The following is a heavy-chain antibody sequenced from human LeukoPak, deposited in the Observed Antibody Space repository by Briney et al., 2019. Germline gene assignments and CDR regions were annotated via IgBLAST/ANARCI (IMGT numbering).Heavy chain of an antibody. V-gene: IGHV1-46*01. D-gene: IGHD3-22*01. CDR3: ARGRTMIVVVMPSYYGMDV. Sequence: ASAKVSCKASGYTFTSYYMHWVRQAPRQGLEWMGIINPSGGSTSYAQKFQGRVTMTRDTSTSTVYMELSSLRSEDTAVYYCARGRTMIVVVMPSYYGMDVWGQGTTVTVSS. J-gene: IGHJ6*02. CDR1: GYTFTSYY. CDR2: INPSGGST.